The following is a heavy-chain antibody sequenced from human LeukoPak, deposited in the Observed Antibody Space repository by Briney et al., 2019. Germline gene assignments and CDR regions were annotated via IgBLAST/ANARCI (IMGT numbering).Heavy chain of an antibody. D-gene: IGHD1-26*01. J-gene: IGHJ3*02. CDR1: GFTFTNYA. CDR2: ISYDGDNK. Sequence: GGSLRLSCAASGFTFTNYAMHWVRQAPGKGLEWVATISYDGDNKYYADSLRGRFTISRDNSKNTLYLQMNSLRLEDTAVYYCARGRVGGQRTDTFDIWGQGTMVTVSS. CDR3: ARGRVGGQRTDTFDI. V-gene: IGHV3-30-3*01.